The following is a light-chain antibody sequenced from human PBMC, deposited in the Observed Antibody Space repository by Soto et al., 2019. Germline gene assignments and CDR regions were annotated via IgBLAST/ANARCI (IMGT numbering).Light chain of an antibody. CDR2: DNT. CDR1: SSDIGAGYR. Sequence: QSVLTQPPSVSGAPGERVTISCTGSSSDIGAGYRVRWYQQVPGTAPKFLIYDNTNRPSGVSVRFSGSKSGTSASLAISGLQAEDEADYYCQSFDKYLSAVVFGGGTKVTVL. J-gene: IGLJ2*01. V-gene: IGLV1-40*01. CDR3: QSFDKYLSAVV.